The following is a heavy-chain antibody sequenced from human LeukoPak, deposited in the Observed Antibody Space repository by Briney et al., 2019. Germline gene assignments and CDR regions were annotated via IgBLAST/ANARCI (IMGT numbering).Heavy chain of an antibody. CDR1: GFTFSNYA. Sequence: GGSLRLSCAGSGFTFSNYAMSWVRQPPGKGLEWVSAVSDSGDATRYADSVKGRFTISRDNSKNTLCLQMNSLRAEDTAVYYCARALTYYYDSSGGKNWFDPWGQGTLVTVSS. CDR3: ARALTYYYDSSGGKNWFDP. V-gene: IGHV3-23*01. J-gene: IGHJ5*02. D-gene: IGHD3-22*01. CDR2: VSDSGDAT.